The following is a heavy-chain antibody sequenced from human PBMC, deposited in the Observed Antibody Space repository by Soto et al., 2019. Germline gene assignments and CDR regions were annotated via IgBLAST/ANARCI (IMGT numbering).Heavy chain of an antibody. V-gene: IGHV1-69*06. CDR1: GGTFSSYA. Sequence: QVQLVQSGAEVKKPGSSVKVSCKASGGTFSSYAISWVRQAPGQGLEWMGGIIPIFGTANYAQKFQGRVTITADKSTSTAYMELSSLRSEYTAVYYCARDIVVVVAATRYYYGMDVWGQGTTVTVSS. CDR3: ARDIVVVVAATRYYYGMDV. D-gene: IGHD2-15*01. J-gene: IGHJ6*02. CDR2: IIPIFGTA.